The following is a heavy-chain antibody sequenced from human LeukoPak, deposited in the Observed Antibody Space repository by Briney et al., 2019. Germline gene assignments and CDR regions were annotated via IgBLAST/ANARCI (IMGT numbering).Heavy chain of an antibody. D-gene: IGHD6-6*01. CDR3: AKEGSSGYFDY. V-gene: IGHV4-4*09. CDR2: IYTSRST. CDR1: GGSISSYY. Sequence: PSETLSLTCTVSGGSISSYYWSWIRQPPGKGLEWIGYIYTSRSTNYNPSLKSRVTISVDTSKNQFSLKLSSVTAADTAVYYCAKEGSSGYFDYWGQGTLVTVSS. J-gene: IGHJ4*02.